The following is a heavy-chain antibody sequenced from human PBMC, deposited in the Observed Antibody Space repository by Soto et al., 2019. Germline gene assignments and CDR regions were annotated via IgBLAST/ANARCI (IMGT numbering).Heavy chain of an antibody. CDR2: INPSGCST. CDR1: GYTFTSYY. J-gene: IGHJ4*02. V-gene: IGHV1-46*04. D-gene: IGHD3-16*02. Sequence: ASVKVSCKASGYTFTSYYMHWVRQAPGQGLEWMGIINPSGCSTSYAQKLQGRVTMTRDTSTSTVYMELSSLRSEETAVYYCARDGDYVWRSSRYIHFWAQGALVTVSS. CDR3: ARDGDYVWRSSRYIHF.